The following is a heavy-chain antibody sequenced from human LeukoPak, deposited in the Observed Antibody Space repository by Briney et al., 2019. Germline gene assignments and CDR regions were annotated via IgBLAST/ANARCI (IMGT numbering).Heavy chain of an antibody. CDR2: IHRDGRT. J-gene: IGHJ3*02. V-gene: IGHV4-4*02. CDR3: AREINGYSSSWYYALDAFDI. Sequence: PSGTLSLTCAVSGVSISSSEWWIWVRQPPGQGLEWIGEIHRDGRTRYNPSLKSRVTMSMDYSKNQFSLKLSSVTAADTAVYYCAREINGYSSSWYYALDAFDIWGQGTMVTVSS. D-gene: IGHD6-13*01. CDR1: GVSISSSEW.